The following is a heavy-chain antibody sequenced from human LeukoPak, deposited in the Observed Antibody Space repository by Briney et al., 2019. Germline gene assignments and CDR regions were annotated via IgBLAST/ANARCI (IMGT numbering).Heavy chain of an antibody. V-gene: IGHV4-61*01. Sequence: SETLSLTCTVSGGSVSSGIYSWSWIRQPPGKGLEWIGYIYYSGSSNFNPSLMSRVAISVDTSKNQFTLKLGSVTAADAAVYYCARGESSNWSFDYWGQGTLVTVSS. J-gene: IGHJ4*02. CDR3: ARGESSNWSFDY. CDR2: IYYSGSS. D-gene: IGHD6-13*01. CDR1: GGSVSSGIYS.